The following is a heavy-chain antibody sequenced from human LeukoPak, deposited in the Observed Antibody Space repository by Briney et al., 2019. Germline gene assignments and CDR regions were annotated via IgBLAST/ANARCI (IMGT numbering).Heavy chain of an antibody. J-gene: IGHJ4*02. D-gene: IGHD2-15*01. CDR1: GGSISSSSYY. Sequence: SETLSLTCTVSGGSISSSSYYWGWIRQPPGKGLEWIGSIYYSGSTYYNPSLKSRVTISVDTSKNQFSLKLSSVTAADTAVYYCARREVVVAATHFDYWGQGTLATVSS. V-gene: IGHV4-39*01. CDR2: IYYSGST. CDR3: ARREVVVAATHFDY.